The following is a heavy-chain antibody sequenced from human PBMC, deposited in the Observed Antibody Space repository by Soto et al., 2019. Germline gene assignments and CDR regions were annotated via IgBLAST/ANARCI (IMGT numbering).Heavy chain of an antibody. V-gene: IGHV4-30-4*01. CDR1: VGSISSGDYY. J-gene: IGHJ4*02. CDR3: ARGGDYFDC. D-gene: IGHD3-16*01. CDR2: IYYSGSS. Sequence: QVQLQESGPGLVKPSQTPSLTCTVSVGSISSGDYYWSWIRQPPGKGLEWIGYIYYSGSSYYNPSLXXRXAXXVDTSKNQFSLKLNSVTAADTAVYYCARGGDYFDCWGQGTLVTVSS.